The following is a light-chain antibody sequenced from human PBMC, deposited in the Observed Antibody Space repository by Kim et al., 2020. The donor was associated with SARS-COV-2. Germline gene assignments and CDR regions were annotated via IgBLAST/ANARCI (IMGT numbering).Light chain of an antibody. V-gene: IGKV3-15*01. CDR3: QHYDNRPPWT. Sequence: PGERATLACRASQSCLNNVAWYQQKPGQAPRLLIYGASTRATGIPARFSGSASGTEFTLTISSLQSEDFAVYYCQHYDNRPPWTFGQGTKVEIK. CDR2: GAS. J-gene: IGKJ1*01. CDR1: QSCLNN.